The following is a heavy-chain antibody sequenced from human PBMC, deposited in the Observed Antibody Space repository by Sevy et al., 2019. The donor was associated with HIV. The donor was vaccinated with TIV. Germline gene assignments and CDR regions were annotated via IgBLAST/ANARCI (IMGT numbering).Heavy chain of an antibody. CDR1: GGSISSYY. J-gene: IGHJ6*02. CDR3: ARDQYYDFWSGYYRSPEYYYYGMDV. Sequence: SETLSLTCTVSGGSISSYYWSWIRQPAGKGLEWIGRIYTSGSTNYNPSLKSRVTMSVDTSKNQFSLKLSPVTAADTAVYYCARDQYYDFWSGYYRSPEYYYYGMDVWGQGTTVTVSS. D-gene: IGHD3-3*01. V-gene: IGHV4-4*07. CDR2: IYTSGST.